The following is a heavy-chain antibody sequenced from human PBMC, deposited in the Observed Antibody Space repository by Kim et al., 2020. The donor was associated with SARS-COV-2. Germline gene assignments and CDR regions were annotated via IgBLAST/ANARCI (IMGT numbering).Heavy chain of an antibody. CDR3: ARGQDIVVVPAAAHDAFDI. V-gene: IGHV3-33*01. J-gene: IGHJ3*02. Sequence: GGSLRLSCAASGFTFSSYGMHWVRQAPGKGLEWVAVIWYDGSNKYYADSVKGRFTISEDNSKNTLYLQMTSLRAEDTAVYYCARGQDIVVVPAAAHDAFDIWGQGTMVTVSS. D-gene: IGHD2-2*01. CDR1: GFTFSSYG. CDR2: IWYDGSNK.